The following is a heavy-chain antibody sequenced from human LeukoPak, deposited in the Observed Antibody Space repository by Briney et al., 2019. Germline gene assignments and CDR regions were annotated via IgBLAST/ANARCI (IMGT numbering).Heavy chain of an antibody. V-gene: IGHV1-2*04. CDR3: ARDTSDYYYYGMDV. CDR2: INPNSGGT. Sequence: ASVKVSCKASGYTFTGYYMHWVRQAPGQGLEWMGWINPNSGGTNYAQKFQGWVTMTRDTSISTAYMELSRLRSDDTAVYYCARDTSDYYYYGMDVWGQGTTVIVSS. J-gene: IGHJ6*02. CDR1: GYTFTGYY.